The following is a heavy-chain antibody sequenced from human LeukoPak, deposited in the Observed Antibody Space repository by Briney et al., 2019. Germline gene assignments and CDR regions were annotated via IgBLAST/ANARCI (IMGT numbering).Heavy chain of an antibody. J-gene: IGHJ4*02. CDR2: INHSGST. V-gene: IGHV4-34*01. Sequence: PSETLSLTCAVYGGSFSGYYWSWIRQPPGKGLEWIGEINHSGSTNYNPSLKSRVTISVDTSKNQFSLKLSSVTAADTAVYYCARGLCEDTAMVRFEFDYWGQGTLVTVSS. CDR3: ARGLCEDTAMVRFEFDY. D-gene: IGHD5-18*01. CDR1: GGSFSGYY.